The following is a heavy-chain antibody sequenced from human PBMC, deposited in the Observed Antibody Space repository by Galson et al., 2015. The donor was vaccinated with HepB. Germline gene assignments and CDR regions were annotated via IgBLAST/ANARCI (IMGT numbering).Heavy chain of an antibody. D-gene: IGHD3-22*01. CDR2: IIPIFGTA. Sequence: QSGAEVKKPGESLKISCKASGGTFSSYAISWVRQAPGQGLGWMGGIIPIFGTANYAQKFQGRVTITADESTSTAYMELSSPRSEDTAVYYCAIGANDSSGYWGIYYFDYWGQGTLVTVSS. CDR3: AIGANDSSGYWGIYYFDY. CDR1: GGTFSSYA. V-gene: IGHV1-69*01. J-gene: IGHJ4*02.